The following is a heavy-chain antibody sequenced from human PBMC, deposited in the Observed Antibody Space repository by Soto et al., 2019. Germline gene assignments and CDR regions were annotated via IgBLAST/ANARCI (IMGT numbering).Heavy chain of an antibody. CDR3: ARGYDFWSGYKSPYFDY. CDR2: INPNSGGT. J-gene: IGHJ4*02. D-gene: IGHD3-3*01. CDR1: GYTFTGYY. Sequence: GASVKVSCKASGYTFTGYYMHWVRQAPGQGLEWMGWINPNSGGTNYAQKFQGWVTMTRDTSISTAYMELSRLRSDDTAVYYCARGYDFWSGYKSPYFDYWGQGTLVNVSS. V-gene: IGHV1-2*04.